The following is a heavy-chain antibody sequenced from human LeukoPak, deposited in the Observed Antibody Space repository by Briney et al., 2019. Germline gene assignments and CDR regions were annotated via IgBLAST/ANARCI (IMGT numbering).Heavy chain of an antibody. CDR2: IYYSGST. CDR3: ARPPPSYYYDSSGHTDAFDI. D-gene: IGHD3-22*01. CDR1: GGSISSSSYY. V-gene: IGHV4-39*01. Sequence: PSETLSLTCTVSGGSISSSSYYWGWIRQPPGKGLESIVSIYYSGSTYYNPSLKSRVTISVDTSKNQFSLKLSSVTAADTAVYYCARPPPSYYYDSSGHTDAFDIWGQGTMVTVSS. J-gene: IGHJ3*02.